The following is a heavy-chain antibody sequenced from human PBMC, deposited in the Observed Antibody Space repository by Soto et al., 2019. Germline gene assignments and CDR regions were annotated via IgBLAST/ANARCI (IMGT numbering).Heavy chain of an antibody. CDR3: ARDQVFGSGSLDY. V-gene: IGHV3-74*01. CDR1: GFTFSSYW. D-gene: IGHD3-10*01. CDR2: IRGDGGDT. Sequence: LRLSCAASGFTFSSYWMHWVRQVPGKGLVWVSRIRGDGGDTNYADSVKGRFTISRDNAKNTLYLQMNSLRAEDTAVYYCARDQVFGSGSLDYWGQGTLVTVSS. J-gene: IGHJ4*02.